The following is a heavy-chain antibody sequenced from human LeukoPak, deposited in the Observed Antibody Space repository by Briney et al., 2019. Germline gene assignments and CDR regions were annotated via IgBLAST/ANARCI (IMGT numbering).Heavy chain of an antibody. CDR2: IASDGSST. CDR3: ARGRPHGNDY. CDR1: GFTFSSYW. J-gene: IGHJ4*02. Sequence: GGSLRLSCAASGFTFSSYWMNWVRQAPGKGLVWVSRIASDGSSTTYADSVKGRFSISRDNTKNTLYLQMNSLRVEDTAVYYCARGRPHGNDYWGQGTLVTVSS. V-gene: IGHV3-74*01. D-gene: IGHD4-23*01.